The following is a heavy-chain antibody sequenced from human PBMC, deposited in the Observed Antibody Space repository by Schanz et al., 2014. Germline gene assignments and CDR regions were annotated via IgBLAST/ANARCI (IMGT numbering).Heavy chain of an antibody. CDR3: AKDMNREATAPES. CDR2: ISGNGGST. CDR1: GFTFTTNA. Sequence: EVQLVESGGGLVQPGGSLRLSCAASGFTFTTNAMSWVRQPPGKGLEWVSAISGNGGSTYFADSVKGRFTISRDNSDNTLYLQMNSLRAEDTAVYYCAKDMNREATAPESWGQGTLVVVSS. J-gene: IGHJ5*02. V-gene: IGHV3-23*04. D-gene: IGHD5-12*01.